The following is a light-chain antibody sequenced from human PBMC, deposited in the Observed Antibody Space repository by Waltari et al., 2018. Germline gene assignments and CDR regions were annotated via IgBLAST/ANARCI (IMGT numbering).Light chain of an antibody. CDR3: SSYTSSSTLV. V-gene: IGLV2-14*01. CDR2: EVS. CDR1: RSDVGGYNY. Sequence: QSALTQPASVSGSPGQSITIPCTGTRSDVGGYNYVSWYQQHPGKSPKLMIYEVSKRPSGVFKRFSGSKSGNTASLTISGLQAEDEADYYCSSYTSSSTLVFGGGTKLTVL. J-gene: IGLJ2*01.